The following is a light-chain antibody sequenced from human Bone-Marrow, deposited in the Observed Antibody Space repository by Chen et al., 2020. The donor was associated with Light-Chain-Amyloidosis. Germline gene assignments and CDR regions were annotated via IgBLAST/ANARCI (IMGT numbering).Light chain of an antibody. CDR2: DDS. V-gene: IGKV1-5*01. J-gene: IGKJ4*01. Sequence: DTQMTQSPSTLSASIGDRVTITCRASQNINTWLAWYQQKPGRAPKLVIYDDSTLESGVPSRFSGSGSGTDLILTISSLQPDDSAVYYCQQSDNYPLTFGGGTKVEIK. CDR3: QQSDNYPLT. CDR1: QNINTW.